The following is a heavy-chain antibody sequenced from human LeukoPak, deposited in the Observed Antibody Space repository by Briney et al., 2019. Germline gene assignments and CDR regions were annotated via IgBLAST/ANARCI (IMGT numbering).Heavy chain of an antibody. CDR3: ARGAMTVDY. CDR1: GGSISSGDYS. J-gene: IGHJ4*02. D-gene: IGHD2-2*01. V-gene: IGHV4-30-2*01. CDR2: IYHSGST. Sequence: PSETLSLTCAVSGGSISSGDYSWSWIRQPPGKGLEWIGYIYHSGSTYYNPSLKSRVTISVDRSKNQFSLKLSSVTAADTAVYYCARGAMTVDYWGQGTLVTVSS.